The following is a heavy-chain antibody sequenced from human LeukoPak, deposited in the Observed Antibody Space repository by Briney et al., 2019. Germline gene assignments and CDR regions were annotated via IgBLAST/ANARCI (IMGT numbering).Heavy chain of an antibody. J-gene: IGHJ4*02. CDR2: ISRSGSAI. D-gene: IGHD4-17*01. CDR3: ASSIGKIGGDYRSDY. CDR1: GLIHIDYL. V-gene: IGHV3-11*01. Sequence: GGALRESCASCGLIHIDYLMSGLRPAAARGGAGVSYISRSGSAIYYADSVKGRFTISRDNVKNSLYLQMNSLRAEDTAVYYCASSIGKIGGDYRSDYWGQGTLVTVSS.